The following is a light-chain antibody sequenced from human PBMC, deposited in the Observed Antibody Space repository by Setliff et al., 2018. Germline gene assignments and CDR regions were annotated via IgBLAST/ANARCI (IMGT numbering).Light chain of an antibody. CDR1: SSNIGAGYD. Sequence: QRVTISCTGSSSNIGAGYDVHWYQQLPGTAPKFLIYGNSNRPSGVPDGFSGSKSGTSASLAITGLQAEDEADYYCQSYDSSLSAVVFGGGTKVTVL. V-gene: IGLV1-40*01. J-gene: IGLJ2*01. CDR3: QSYDSSLSAVV. CDR2: GNS.